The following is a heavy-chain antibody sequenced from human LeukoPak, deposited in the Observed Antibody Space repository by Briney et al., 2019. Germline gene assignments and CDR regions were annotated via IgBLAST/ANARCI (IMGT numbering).Heavy chain of an antibody. Sequence: PSETLSLTCAVYGGSFSGYYWSWIRQPPGKGLEWIGEINHSGSTNYNPSLKSRVTISVDTSKNQFSLKLSSVTAADTAVEYCARSPRVYCSGGSCYSRRYYYYYMDVWGKGTTVTVSS. J-gene: IGHJ6*03. CDR2: INHSGST. D-gene: IGHD2-15*01. CDR1: GGSFSGYY. V-gene: IGHV4-34*01. CDR3: ARSPRVYCSGGSCYSRRYYYYYMDV.